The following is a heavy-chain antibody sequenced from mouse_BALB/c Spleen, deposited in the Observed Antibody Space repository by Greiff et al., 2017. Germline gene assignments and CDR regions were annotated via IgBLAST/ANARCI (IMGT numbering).Heavy chain of an antibody. D-gene: IGHD1-1*01. Sequence: QVQLQQSGAELAKPGASVKMSCKASGYTFTSYWMHWVKQRPGQGLEWIGYINPSTGYTEYNQKFKGKATLTADKSSSTAYMQLSSLTSEDSAVYYCARSLDYYSLAYWGQGTTLTVSA. V-gene: IGHV1-7*01. CDR3: ARSLDYYSLAY. CDR2: INPSTGYT. J-gene: IGHJ2*01. CDR1: GYTFTSYW.